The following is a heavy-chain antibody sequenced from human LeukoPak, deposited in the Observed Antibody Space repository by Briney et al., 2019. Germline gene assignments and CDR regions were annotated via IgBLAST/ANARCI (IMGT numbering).Heavy chain of an antibody. J-gene: IGHJ3*02. V-gene: IGHV1-46*01. Sequence: ASVKVSCKASGYTFTSYYMHWVRQAPGQGLEWMGIINSSGGSTSYAQKFQGRVTMTRDMSTSTVYMELSSLRSEDTAVYYCARAPHSYDAFDIWGQGTMVTVSS. CDR2: INSSGGST. CDR3: ARAPHSYDAFDI. D-gene: IGHD5-18*01. CDR1: GYTFTSYY.